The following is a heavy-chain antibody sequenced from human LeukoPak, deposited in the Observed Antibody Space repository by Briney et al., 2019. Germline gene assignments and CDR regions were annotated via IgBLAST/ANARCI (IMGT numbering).Heavy chain of an antibody. J-gene: IGHJ6*02. V-gene: IGHV4-34*01. CDR2: INHSGST. Sequence: KASETLSLTCAVYGGSFSGYYWSWIRQPPGKGLEWIGEINHSGSTNYNPSLKSRVTISVDTSKNQFSLKLSSVTAADTAVYYCARGRPYYYGSGSYYKNYYYYGMDVWGQGTTVTVSS. D-gene: IGHD3-10*01. CDR3: ARGRPYYYGSGSYYKNYYYYGMDV. CDR1: GGSFSGYY.